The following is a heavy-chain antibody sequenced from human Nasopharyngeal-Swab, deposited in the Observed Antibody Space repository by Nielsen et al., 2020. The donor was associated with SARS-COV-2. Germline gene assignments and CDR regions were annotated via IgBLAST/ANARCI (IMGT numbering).Heavy chain of an antibody. CDR3: AKDGGAAAGTRWFDP. CDR1: GFTFSSYA. V-gene: IGHV3-30*18. Sequence: GGSLRLSCAASGFTFSSYAMSWVRQAPGKGLEWVAVISYDGSNKYYADSVKGRFTISRDNSKNTLYLQMNSLRAEDTAVYYCAKDGGAAAGTRWFDPWGQGTLVTVSS. J-gene: IGHJ5*02. CDR2: ISYDGSNK. D-gene: IGHD6-13*01.